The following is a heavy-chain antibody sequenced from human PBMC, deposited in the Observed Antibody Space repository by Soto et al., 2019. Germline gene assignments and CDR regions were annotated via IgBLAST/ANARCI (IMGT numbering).Heavy chain of an antibody. J-gene: IGHJ5*02. V-gene: IGHV4-61*01. Sequence: KASETLSLTCTVSGGAVSSGTYYWSWIRQPPGKGLEWIGHIYFTGSTNHNPSLKSRVTMPLDTSRNQFSLKLSSVTAADTAVYYCTRGPPRVQWFDPWGLGTLVTVSS. CDR2: IYFTGST. CDR1: GGAVSSGTYY. CDR3: TRGPPRVQWFDP.